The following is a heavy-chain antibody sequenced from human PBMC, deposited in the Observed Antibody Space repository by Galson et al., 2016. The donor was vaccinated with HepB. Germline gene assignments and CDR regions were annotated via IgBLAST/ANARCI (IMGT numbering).Heavy chain of an antibody. Sequence: ETLSLTCTVSGGSISRSSYYWGWIRQPPGKGLEWIGSIYYSASTYYNPSLQRRVTISVDTSKNQFSLKLSPVTAADTAVYYCARDVGYDSSGFHHYFDYWGQGTLVTVSS. J-gene: IGHJ4*02. D-gene: IGHD3-22*01. CDR3: ARDVGYDSSGFHHYFDY. CDR2: IYYSAST. CDR1: GGSISRSSYY. V-gene: IGHV4-39*07.